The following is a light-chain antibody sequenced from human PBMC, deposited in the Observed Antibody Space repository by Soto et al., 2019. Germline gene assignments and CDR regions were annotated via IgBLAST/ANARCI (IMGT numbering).Light chain of an antibody. J-gene: IGLJ2*01. CDR2: EVN. CDR1: SSDVGGYND. Sequence: QSALTQPPSASGSPGQSVTISCTGTSSDVGGYNDVSWYQQHPGKAPKLIIYEVNKRPSGVPDRISGSKSGNTASLTVSGLQAEDEDDYYCNSYAASNNLVFGGGTKLTVL. V-gene: IGLV2-8*01. CDR3: NSYAASNNLV.